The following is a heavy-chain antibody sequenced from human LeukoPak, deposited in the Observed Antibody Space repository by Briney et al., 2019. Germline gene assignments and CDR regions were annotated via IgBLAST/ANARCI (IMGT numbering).Heavy chain of an antibody. J-gene: IGHJ4*02. CDR3: AKYNSGSGKALDY. Sequence: GESLRLSCAASGFTFTTYAMTWVRQAPGKGLEWVSTISDSGGQTYYTDSLKGLFTISRDNSKNTLYLQMNSLRTEDTAVYYCAKYNSGSGKALDYWGQGTLVTVSS. V-gene: IGHV3-23*01. CDR1: GFTFTTYA. CDR2: ISDSGGQT. D-gene: IGHD3-10*01.